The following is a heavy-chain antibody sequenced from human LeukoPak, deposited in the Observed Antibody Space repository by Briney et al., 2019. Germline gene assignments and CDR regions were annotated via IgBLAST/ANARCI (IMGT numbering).Heavy chain of an antibody. Sequence: PGGSLKLSCAASGFTFSNSWMSWVRQAPGKGLEWVANINEGGSETYYVDPVEGRLTISRDNAKNSLYLQMNSLRAEDTAVYYCARAVDVGTVGYWGRGALVTVSS. V-gene: IGHV3-7*01. J-gene: IGHJ4*02. CDR2: INEGGSET. CDR3: ARAVDVGTVGY. D-gene: IGHD4-23*01. CDR1: GFTFSNSW.